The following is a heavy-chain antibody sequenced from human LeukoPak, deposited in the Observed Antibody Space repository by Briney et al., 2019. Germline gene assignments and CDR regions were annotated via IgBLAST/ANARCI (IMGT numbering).Heavy chain of an antibody. CDR3: ARGYGGDCSSTSCYPDY. CDR2: IRSSGNTI. J-gene: IGHJ4*02. CDR1: GFTFSDYS. Sequence: GGSLRLSCAASGFTFSDYSMSWIRQAPGKGLEWVSYIRSSGNTIYYADSVKGRFTISRDNSKNTLYLQMNSLRAEDTAVYYCARGYGGDCSSTSCYPDYWGQGTLVTVSS. D-gene: IGHD2-2*01. V-gene: IGHV3-11*04.